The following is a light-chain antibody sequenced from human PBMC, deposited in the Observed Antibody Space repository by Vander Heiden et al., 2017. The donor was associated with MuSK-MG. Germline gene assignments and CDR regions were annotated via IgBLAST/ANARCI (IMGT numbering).Light chain of an antibody. CDR2: ATS. CDR1: QGITNS. V-gene: IGKV1-NL1*01. Sequence: DIQMTQSPSSLSASVGDRVTITCRASQGITNSLAWYQQRPGKAPKLLLYATSRLESGVPSRFSGSGSGTDYTLTIGSLQPEDFATYYCQQYYTTPLTFGQGTRVDIK. J-gene: IGKJ1*01. CDR3: QQYYTTPLT.